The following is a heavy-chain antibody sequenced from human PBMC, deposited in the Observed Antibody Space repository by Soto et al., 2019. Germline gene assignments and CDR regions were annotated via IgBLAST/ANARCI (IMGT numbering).Heavy chain of an antibody. Sequence: VQLLESGGGLVQPGGSLRLSCAASGFIFSTYAMNWVRQAPGKGLECVSAISSSGGSTYYAESVRGRFTISRDNSINTLYLQMSSLRTEDTAVYYCAHPRGYGVFDAVDIWGQGTMVTVSS. D-gene: IGHD4-17*01. CDR1: GFIFSTYA. CDR2: ISSSGGST. J-gene: IGHJ3*02. V-gene: IGHV3-23*01. CDR3: AHPRGYGVFDAVDI.